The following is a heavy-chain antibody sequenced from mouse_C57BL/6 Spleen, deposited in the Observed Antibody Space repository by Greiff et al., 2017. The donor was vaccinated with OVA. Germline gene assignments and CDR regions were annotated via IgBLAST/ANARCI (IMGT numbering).Heavy chain of an antibody. CDR1: GYAFSSSW. Sequence: LVESGPELVKPGASVKISCKASGYAFSSSWMNWVKQRPGKGLEWIGRIYPGDGDTNYNGKFKGKATLTADKSSSTAYMQLSSLTSEDSAVYFCAREVPPYYAMDYWGQGTSVTVSS. J-gene: IGHJ4*01. V-gene: IGHV1-82*01. CDR2: IYPGDGDT. CDR3: AREVPPYYAMDY. D-gene: IGHD2-14*01.